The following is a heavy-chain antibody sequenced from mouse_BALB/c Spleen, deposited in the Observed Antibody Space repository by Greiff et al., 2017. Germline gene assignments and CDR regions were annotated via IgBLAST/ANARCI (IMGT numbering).Heavy chain of an antibody. CDR3: ARRLITTVVDPFDV. D-gene: IGHD1-1*01. Sequence: EVQLKESGPGLVKPSQSLSLTCTVTGYSITSDYAWNWIRQFPGNKLEWMGYISYSGSTSYNPSLKSRISITRDTSKNQFFLQLNSVTTEDTATYYCARRLITTVVDPFDVWGAGTTVTVSS. V-gene: IGHV3-2*02. CDR2: ISYSGST. CDR1: GYSITSDYA. J-gene: IGHJ1*01.